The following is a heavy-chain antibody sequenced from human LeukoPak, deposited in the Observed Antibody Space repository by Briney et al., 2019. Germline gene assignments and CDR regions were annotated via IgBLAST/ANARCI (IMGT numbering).Heavy chain of an antibody. V-gene: IGHV3-23*01. D-gene: IGHD6-19*01. CDR3: AKDRSSAWYGYYYMDV. CDR1: GFTFSSYA. J-gene: IGHJ6*03. CDR2: ISGSGGST. Sequence: GGSLRLSCAASGFTFSSYAMSWVRPAPGKGLEWVSAISGSGGSTYYADSVKGRFTISRDNSKNTLYLQMNSLRAEDTAVYYCAKDRSSAWYGYYYMDVWGEGTAVTISS.